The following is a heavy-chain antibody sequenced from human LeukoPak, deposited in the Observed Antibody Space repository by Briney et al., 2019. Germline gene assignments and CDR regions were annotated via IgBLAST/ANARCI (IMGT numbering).Heavy chain of an antibody. V-gene: IGHV3-64*01. CDR1: GFTFSSYA. CDR3: ARDLDSGSYYDY. D-gene: IGHD1-26*01. Sequence: GGSLRLSCAASGFTFSSYAMHWVRQAPGKGLEYVSAISSNGGSTYYANSVKGRFTISRDNSENTLYLQMGSLRAEDMAVYYCARDLDSGSYYDYWGQGTLVTVSS. CDR2: ISSNGGST. J-gene: IGHJ4*02.